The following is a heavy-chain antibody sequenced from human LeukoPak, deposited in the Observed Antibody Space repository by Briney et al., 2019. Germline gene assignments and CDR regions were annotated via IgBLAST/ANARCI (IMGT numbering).Heavy chain of an antibody. CDR2: INPNSGGT. CDR1: GYTFTGYY. Sequence: ASVKVSCKASGYTFTGYYMHWVRQAPGQGLEWMGWINPNSGGTNYAQKFQGWVTMTRDTSISTAYMELSRLRSDDTAVYYCARAWWELRLAYFDYWGQGTLITVSS. V-gene: IGHV1-2*04. J-gene: IGHJ4*02. CDR3: ARAWWELRLAYFDY. D-gene: IGHD1-26*01.